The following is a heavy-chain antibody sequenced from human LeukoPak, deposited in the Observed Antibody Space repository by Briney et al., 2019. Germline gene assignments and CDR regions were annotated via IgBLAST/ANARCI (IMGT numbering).Heavy chain of an antibody. D-gene: IGHD4-23*01. V-gene: IGHV5-51*01. CDR2: IYPADSDT. J-gene: IGHJ3*02. CDR3: ARRPPTVVTLSRDALHI. CDR1: GYTFSNYW. Sequence: GESLKISCKGSGYTFSNYWIGWVRQMPGKGLEWMGIIYPADSDTTYSPSFRGLVTISADKSTNTAYLQWSSLKASDTAMYYCARRPPTVVTLSRDALHIWGQGTMVTVSS.